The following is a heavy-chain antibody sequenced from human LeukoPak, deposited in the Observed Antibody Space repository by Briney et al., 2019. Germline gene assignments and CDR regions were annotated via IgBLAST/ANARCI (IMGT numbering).Heavy chain of an antibody. CDR2: IYYSGST. V-gene: IGHV4-59*01. Sequence: PSETLSLTCTASGGSISSYYWSWIRQPPGKGLEWIGYIYYSGSTNYNPSLKSRVTISVDTSKNQFSLKLSSVTAADTAVYYCARDMITFGGASPNDAFDIWGQGTMVTVSS. CDR3: ARDMITFGGASPNDAFDI. J-gene: IGHJ3*02. CDR1: GGSISSYY. D-gene: IGHD3-16*01.